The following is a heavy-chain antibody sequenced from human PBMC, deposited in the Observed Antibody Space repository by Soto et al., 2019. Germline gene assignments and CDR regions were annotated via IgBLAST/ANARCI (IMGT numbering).Heavy chain of an antibody. CDR2: IWYDGSNK. V-gene: IGHV3-33*01. CDR1: GFTFSSYG. CDR3: AIPRGYDSHGGSGIDI. D-gene: IGHD5-12*01. J-gene: IGHJ3*02. Sequence: GGSLRLSCAASGFTFSSYGMHWVRQAPGKGLEWVAVIWYDGSNKYYADPVKGRFTISRDNSKNTLYLQMNSLRAEDTAVYYCAIPRGYDSHGGSGIDIWGQGTMVTVSS.